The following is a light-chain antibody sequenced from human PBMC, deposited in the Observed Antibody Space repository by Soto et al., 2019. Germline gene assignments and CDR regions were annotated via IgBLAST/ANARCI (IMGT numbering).Light chain of an antibody. J-gene: IGKJ2*01. Sequence: AIQLTQSPSSLSASVGDRVTITCRASQGISSALARYQQKPGKAPKLLIYDASSLESGVPSRFSGSGSGTDFTLTISSLQPADFATYYCQQFNNYPPMYTFGQGTKLEIK. V-gene: IGKV1D-13*01. CDR2: DAS. CDR1: QGISSA. CDR3: QQFNNYPPMYT.